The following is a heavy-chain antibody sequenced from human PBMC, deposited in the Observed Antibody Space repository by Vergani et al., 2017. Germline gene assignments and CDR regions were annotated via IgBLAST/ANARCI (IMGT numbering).Heavy chain of an antibody. Sequence: EVQLLESGGGLVQPGGSLRLSCAASGFTFSHYAMSWVRQAPGKGLEWVSLISWDGESTNYADSVKGRFTISRDNSKDSLYLQMNSLRTEDTAFYYCVKGYGSGLFDNWGQGTLVTVSS. CDR1: GFTFSHYA. D-gene: IGHD3-10*01. CDR3: VKGYGSGLFDN. CDR2: ISWDGEST. J-gene: IGHJ4*02. V-gene: IGHV3-43*01.